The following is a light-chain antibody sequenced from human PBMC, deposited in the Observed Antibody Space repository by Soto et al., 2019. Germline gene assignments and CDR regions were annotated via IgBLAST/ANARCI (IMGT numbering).Light chain of an antibody. J-gene: IGLJ1*01. CDR3: NSYKSSSSPSV. V-gene: IGLV2-14*01. CDR2: EVS. Sequence: QSALTQPASVSGSPGQSITISCTGTSSDVGDYNYVSWYQQHPGKAPKLVIYEVSNRPSGVSDRFSGSESGNTASLTISGLQAEDEADYYCNSYKSSSSPSVFGTGTKLTVL. CDR1: SSDVGDYNY.